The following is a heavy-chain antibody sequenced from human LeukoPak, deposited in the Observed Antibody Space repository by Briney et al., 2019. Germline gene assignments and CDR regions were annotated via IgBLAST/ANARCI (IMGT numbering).Heavy chain of an antibody. J-gene: IGHJ4*02. Sequence: GGSLRLSCAASGFTFSSYGMHWVRQAPGKGLEWVAFIRYDGSNKYYADSVKGRFTISRDNSKNTLYLQMNSLRAEDTAVYYCAKDQRGYCSSTSCSPFDYWGQGTLVTVSS. V-gene: IGHV3-30*02. CDR2: IRYDGSNK. CDR3: AKDQRGYCSSTSCSPFDY. D-gene: IGHD2-2*01. CDR1: GFTFSSYG.